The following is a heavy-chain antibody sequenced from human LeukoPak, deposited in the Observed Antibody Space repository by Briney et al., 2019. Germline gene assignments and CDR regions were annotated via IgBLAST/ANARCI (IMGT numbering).Heavy chain of an antibody. D-gene: IGHD3-22*01. Sequence: PSETLSLTCAVYGGSFSGYYWSWIRQPAGKGLEWIRRIYTSGSTNYNPSLKSRVTMSVDTSKHQFSLKLSSVTAADTAVYYCARDRLYYYDSSDPYYYYYMDVWGKGTTVTISS. CDR2: IYTSGST. CDR1: GGSFSGYY. V-gene: IGHV4-4*07. CDR3: ARDRLYYYDSSDPYYYYYMDV. J-gene: IGHJ6*03.